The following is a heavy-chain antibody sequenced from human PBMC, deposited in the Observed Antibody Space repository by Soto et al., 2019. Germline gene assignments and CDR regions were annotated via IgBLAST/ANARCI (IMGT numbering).Heavy chain of an antibody. Sequence: GASVKVSCKVSGDTRTDLSIHWVRQAPGKGLEWMGGFNPEDAETIYAQKFQGRVTMTEDTSTHTGHLELRSLRFEDTAVYYCATDLYSATSGTPSFEYWGQGTLVTVSS. CDR1: GDTRTDLS. V-gene: IGHV1-24*01. J-gene: IGHJ4*02. D-gene: IGHD1-1*01. CDR3: ATDLYSATSGTPSFEY. CDR2: FNPEDAET.